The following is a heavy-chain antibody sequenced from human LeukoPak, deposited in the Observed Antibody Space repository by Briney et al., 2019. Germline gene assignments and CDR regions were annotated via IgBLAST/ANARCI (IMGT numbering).Heavy chain of an antibody. D-gene: IGHD6-6*01. Sequence: GGSLRLSCAASGFTFSNYWMSWVRQAPGKGLEWVANIKEDGSTKYYVDSVKGRFTISRANAKNTVYLQISSLRVEDTAVYYCARIGYSSSSYDYWGQGTLVTVSS. V-gene: IGHV3-7*01. CDR1: GFTFSNYW. J-gene: IGHJ4*02. CDR3: ARIGYSSSSYDY. CDR2: IKEDGSTK.